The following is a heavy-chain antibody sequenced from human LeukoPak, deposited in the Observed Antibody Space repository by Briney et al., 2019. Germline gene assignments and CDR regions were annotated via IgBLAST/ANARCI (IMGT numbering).Heavy chain of an antibody. CDR3: AGRIAASRTYYYYYGMDV. V-gene: IGHV4-34*01. CDR1: GGSFSGYY. J-gene: IGHJ6*04. CDR2: INHSGST. Sequence: SETLSLTCAVYGGSFSGYYWSWIRQPPGKGLEWIGEINHSGSTNYNPSLKSRVTISVDTSKNQFSLKLSSVTAADTAVYYCAGRIAASRTYYYYYGMDVWGKGTTVTVSS. D-gene: IGHD6-13*01.